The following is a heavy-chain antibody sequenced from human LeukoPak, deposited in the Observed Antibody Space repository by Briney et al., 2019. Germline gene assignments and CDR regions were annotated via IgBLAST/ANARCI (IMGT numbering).Heavy chain of an antibody. Sequence: ASVKVSCKASGYTFTGFYIHWVRQAPGQGLEWVGWINPNSGGTNYAQKFQGRVTMTRDTSISTVHMELSRLRSDDTAVYYCARARGSQSFDYWGQGTLVTVSS. D-gene: IGHD3-16*01. CDR2: INPNSGGT. V-gene: IGHV1-2*02. CDR3: ARARGSQSFDY. CDR1: GYTFTGFY. J-gene: IGHJ4*02.